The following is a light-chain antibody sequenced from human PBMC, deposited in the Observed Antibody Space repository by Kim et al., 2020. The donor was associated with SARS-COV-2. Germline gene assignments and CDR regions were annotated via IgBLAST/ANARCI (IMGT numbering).Light chain of an antibody. J-gene: IGLJ3*02. CDR1: SSNIGSNY. CDR2: RNN. CDR3: AAWDDSLIRPV. V-gene: IGLV1-47*01. Sequence: ELTQPPSAAGTPGQRVTISCSGSSSNIGSNYVYWYQQLPGTAPKLLIYRNNQRPSGVPDRFSGSKSGTSASLAISGLRSEDEADYYCAAWDDSLIRPVFGGGTKLTVL.